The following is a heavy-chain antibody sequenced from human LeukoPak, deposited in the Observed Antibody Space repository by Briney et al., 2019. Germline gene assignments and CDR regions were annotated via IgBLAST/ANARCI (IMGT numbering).Heavy chain of an antibody. CDR3: AITPVVPAAIVDY. J-gene: IGHJ4*02. CDR1: GFTFSSYS. V-gene: IGHV3-21*01. Sequence: PGGSLRLSCAASGFTFSSYSMNWVRQAPGKGLEWVSSISSSSSYIYYADSVKGRFTISRDNAKNSLYLQMNSLRAEDTAVYYCAITPVVPAAIVDYWGQGTLVTVSS. D-gene: IGHD2-2*02. CDR2: ISSSSSYI.